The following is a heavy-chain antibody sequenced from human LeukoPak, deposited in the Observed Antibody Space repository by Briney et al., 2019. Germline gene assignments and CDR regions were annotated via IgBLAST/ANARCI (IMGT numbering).Heavy chain of an antibody. CDR2: VHLSGAS. D-gene: IGHD1-26*01. CDR3: ARESGAFSPFGF. V-gene: IGHV4-4*02. Sequence: PAGTLCLTCAVSGGSILSTNWWSWVRQPPGKGLEWIGEVHLSGASNYNPSLKSRVSMSIDKSRNHLSLELTSVTAADTAIYYCARESGAFSPFGFWGQGTRVTASS. CDR1: GGSILSTNW. J-gene: IGHJ4*02.